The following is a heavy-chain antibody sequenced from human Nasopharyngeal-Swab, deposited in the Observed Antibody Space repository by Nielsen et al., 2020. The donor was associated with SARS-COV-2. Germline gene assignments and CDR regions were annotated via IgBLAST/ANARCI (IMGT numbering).Heavy chain of an antibody. V-gene: IGHV1-18*01. D-gene: IGHD2-15*01. CDR3: ARAGDIVVVVAAPPAFDI. Sequence: ASVKVSCKASGYTFTSYGISWVRQAPGQGLEWMGWIRAYNGNTNYAQKLQGRVTMTTDTSTSTAYMELRSLRSDDTAVYYCARAGDIVVVVAAPPAFDIWGQGTMVTVSS. CDR2: IRAYNGNT. J-gene: IGHJ3*02. CDR1: GYTFTSYG.